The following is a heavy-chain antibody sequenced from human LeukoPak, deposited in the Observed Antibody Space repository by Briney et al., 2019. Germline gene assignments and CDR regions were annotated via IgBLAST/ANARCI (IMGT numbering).Heavy chain of an antibody. CDR1: GFTFSSYG. V-gene: IGHV3-33*01. J-gene: IGHJ4*02. D-gene: IGHD2-2*01. CDR3: ATTHCSSTSSYFPPADY. Sequence: GGSLRLSCAASGFTFSSYGMHWVRQAPGKGLEWVAVIWYDGSNKYYADSVKGRFTISRDNSKNTLYLQMNSLRAEDTAVYYCATTHCSSTSSYFPPADYWGQGTLVTVSS. CDR2: IWYDGSNK.